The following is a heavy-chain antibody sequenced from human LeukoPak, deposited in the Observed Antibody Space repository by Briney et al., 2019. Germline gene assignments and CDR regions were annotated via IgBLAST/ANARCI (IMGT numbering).Heavy chain of an antibody. CDR2: MNPNSGNT. V-gene: IGHV1-8*01. CDR3: ARYYGGNEPTDY. CDR1: GYTFTSYD. J-gene: IGHJ4*02. Sequence: ASVKVSCKASGYTFTSYDVNWVRQATGQGLEWMGWMNPNSGNTGYAQKFQGRVTMTRNTSISTAYMELSSLRSEDTAVYYCARYYGGNEPTDYWGQGTLVTVSS. D-gene: IGHD4-23*01.